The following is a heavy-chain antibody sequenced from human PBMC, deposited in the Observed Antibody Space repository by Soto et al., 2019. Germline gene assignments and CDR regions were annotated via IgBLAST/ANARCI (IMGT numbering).Heavy chain of an antibody. CDR1: GGSIDSYY. J-gene: IGHJ5*02. V-gene: IGHV4-59*08. D-gene: IGHD3-22*01. Sequence: PSETLSLTCTVSGGSIDSYYWTWIRQPPGKGLEWIGHVYYTGTTTYSPSLKSRVTISVDTSMNQISLKLSSVTAADTAFYYCARLGGYYQSLDTWGQGTLVTVSS. CDR2: VYYTGTT. CDR3: ARLGGYYQSLDT.